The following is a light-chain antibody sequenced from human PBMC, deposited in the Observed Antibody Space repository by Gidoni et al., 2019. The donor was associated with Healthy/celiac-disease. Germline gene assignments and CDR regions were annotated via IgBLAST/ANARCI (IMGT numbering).Light chain of an antibody. CDR1: QSVSST. CDR3: QQYNNWPLPFT. Sequence: IVMTQSPATLSVSPGERATLSCRASQSVSSTLAWYQQKPGQAPRLLIYGASTRATGIPARFIGSGSGTEFTLTISSLQSEDFAVYYCQQYNNWPLPFTFDPGTKVDIK. V-gene: IGKV3-15*01. J-gene: IGKJ3*01. CDR2: GAS.